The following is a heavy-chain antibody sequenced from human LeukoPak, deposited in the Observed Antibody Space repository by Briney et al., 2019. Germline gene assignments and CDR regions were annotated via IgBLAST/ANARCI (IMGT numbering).Heavy chain of an antibody. CDR1: GYSISSGGYY. CDR2: IYHSGST. Sequence: PSETLSLTCTVSGYSISSGGYYWSWIRQPPGKGLEWIGYIYHSGSTYYNPSLKSRVTISVDRSKNQFSLKLSSVTAADTAVYYCARVGGPGTVDYYYYYMDVWGKGTTVTVSS. CDR3: ARVGGPGTVDYYYYYMDV. J-gene: IGHJ6*03. D-gene: IGHD3-16*01. V-gene: IGHV4-30-2*01.